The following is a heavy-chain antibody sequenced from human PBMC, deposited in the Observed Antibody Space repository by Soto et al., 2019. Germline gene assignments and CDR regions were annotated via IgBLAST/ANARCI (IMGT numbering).Heavy chain of an antibody. CDR1: GYTFTRNG. J-gene: IGHJ6*02. Sequence: ASVKVSCKTSGYTFTRNGINLLLQATVQVLERMGWMNPNSGNTGYAQKFQGRVTMTRNTSISTAYMELSSLRSEDTAVYYCARGITIFGVVTHHYYYYGMDVWGQGTTVTVSS. CDR2: MNPNSGNT. V-gene: IGHV1-8*01. D-gene: IGHD3-3*01. CDR3: ARGITIFGVVTHHYYYYGMDV.